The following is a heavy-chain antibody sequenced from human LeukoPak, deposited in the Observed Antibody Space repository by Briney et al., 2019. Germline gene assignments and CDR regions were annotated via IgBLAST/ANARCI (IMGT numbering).Heavy chain of an antibody. CDR1: GGSISSGYY. CDR3: ARDFRYYDFWSGYYTNYYYYYYMDV. J-gene: IGHJ6*03. Sequence: SETLSLTCTVSGGSISSGYYWGWIRQPPGKGLEWIGSIYHSGSTYYNPSLKSRVTISVDTSKNQFSLKLSSVTAADTAVYYCARDFRYYDFWSGYYTNYYYYYYMDVWGKGTTVTVSS. V-gene: IGHV4-38-2*02. D-gene: IGHD3-3*01. CDR2: IYHSGST.